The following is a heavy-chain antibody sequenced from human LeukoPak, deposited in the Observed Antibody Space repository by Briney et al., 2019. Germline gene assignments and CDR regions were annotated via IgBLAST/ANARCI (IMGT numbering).Heavy chain of an antibody. V-gene: IGHV1-2*02. D-gene: IGHD6-13*01. CDR3: AKSGAWYLERYPVND. J-gene: IGHJ4*02. CDR1: GHTFTGYH. Sequence: GASVKVSCKASGHTFTGYHMHWVRQAPGQGLEWMGWINANSGGTNYAQKFQGRVTMTRDTSISTAYMELNRLRSDDTAVYYCAKSGAWYLERYPVNDWGQGTLVTVSS. CDR2: INANSGGT.